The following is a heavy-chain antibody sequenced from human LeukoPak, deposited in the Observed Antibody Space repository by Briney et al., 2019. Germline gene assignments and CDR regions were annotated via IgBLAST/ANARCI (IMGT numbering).Heavy chain of an antibody. V-gene: IGHV3-30*02. CDR2: IRYDGRNK. D-gene: IGHD5-12*01. J-gene: IGHJ6*03. Sequence: PGGSLRLSCAASGFTFSNYGMHWVRQAPGKGLEWVAFIRYDGRNKYYADSVKGRFTISRDNSKNTLYLQMNSLRAEDTAVYYVARSGRSTRNYYYYYYMDVWGKGTTVTISS. CDR3: ARSGRSTRNYYYYYYMDV. CDR1: GFTFSNYG.